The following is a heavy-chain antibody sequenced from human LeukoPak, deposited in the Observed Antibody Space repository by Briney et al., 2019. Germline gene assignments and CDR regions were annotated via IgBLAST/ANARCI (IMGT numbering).Heavy chain of an antibody. J-gene: IGHJ4*02. CDR1: GYTFTSYG. V-gene: IGHV1-18*01. Sequence: ASVKVSCKASGYTFTSYGISWVRQAPGQGLEWMGWISAYNGNTNYAQKLQGRVTMTTDTSTSTAYMELRSLRSDDTAVYYCAGVSWAEDIVVVVATTFDYWGQGTLVTVSS. CDR3: AGVSWAEDIVVVVATTFDY. D-gene: IGHD2-15*01. CDR2: ISAYNGNT.